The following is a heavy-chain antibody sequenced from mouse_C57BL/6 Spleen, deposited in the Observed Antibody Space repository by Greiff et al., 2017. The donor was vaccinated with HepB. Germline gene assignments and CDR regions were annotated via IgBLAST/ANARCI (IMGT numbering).Heavy chain of an antibody. CDR2: IDPSDSYT. D-gene: IGHD3-1*01. V-gene: IGHV1-59*01. J-gene: IGHJ2*01. CDR1: GYTFTSYW. CDR3: ARWGYGADY. Sequence: QVQLKQPGAELVRPGTSVKLSCKASGYTFTSYWMHWVKQRPGQGLEWIGVIDPSDSYTNYNQKFKGKATLTVDTSSSTAYMQLSSLTSEESAVYYCARWGYGADYWGQGTTLTVSS.